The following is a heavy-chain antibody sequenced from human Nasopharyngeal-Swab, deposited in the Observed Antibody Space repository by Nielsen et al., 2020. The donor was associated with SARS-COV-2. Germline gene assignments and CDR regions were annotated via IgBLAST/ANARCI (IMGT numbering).Heavy chain of an antibody. CDR2: ISGSGGSI. CDR1: GFTFSSYA. Sequence: GESLKISCATLGFTFSSYAMSWVRQAPGKGLEWVSTISGSGGSIYYADSVKGRFTISRDNSKKTLYLQMNSLRVEDTAVYYCTKTLRRGWYFDYWGQGTLVTVSS. CDR3: TKTLRRGWYFDY. J-gene: IGHJ4*02. D-gene: IGHD6-19*01. V-gene: IGHV3-23*01.